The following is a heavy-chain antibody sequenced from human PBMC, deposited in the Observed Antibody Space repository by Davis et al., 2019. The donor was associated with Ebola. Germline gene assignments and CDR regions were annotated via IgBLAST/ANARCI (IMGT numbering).Heavy chain of an antibody. V-gene: IGHV3-23*01. CDR2: ISSGGGAP. D-gene: IGHD1-26*01. CDR1: GFTFSSYS. Sequence: GESLKISCAASGFTFSSYSMNWVRQAPGKGLGWVSDISSGGGAPYYADSVKGRFTTFRDNPKNTLYLQMNSLRADDTAVYYCAKQRGVGAIDYDYWGRGTVVTVSS. CDR3: AKQRGVGAIDYDY. J-gene: IGHJ4*02.